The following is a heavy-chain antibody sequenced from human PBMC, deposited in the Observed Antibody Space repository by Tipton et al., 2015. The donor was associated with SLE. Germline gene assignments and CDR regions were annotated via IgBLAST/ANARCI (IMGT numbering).Heavy chain of an antibody. Sequence: RSLRLSCAASGFTFSSYAMSWVRQAPGKGLEWLALISYDGSDKFYADSVKGRFTISRDSSNNTMYLQMDSLRAEDTAVYYCARRTSHALDYWGQGTLVTVSS. J-gene: IGHJ4*02. CDR2: ISYDGSDK. CDR1: GFTFSSYA. V-gene: IGHV3-33*08. D-gene: IGHD2-2*01. CDR3: ARRTSHALDY.